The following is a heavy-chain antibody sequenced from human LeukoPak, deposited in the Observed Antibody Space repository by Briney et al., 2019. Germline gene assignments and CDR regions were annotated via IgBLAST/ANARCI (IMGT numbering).Heavy chain of an antibody. J-gene: IGHJ3*02. V-gene: IGHV4-39*01. CDR2: IYYSGST. CDR3: ARQGGYSYGYDAFDI. CDR1: GGSISSSSYY. Sequence: PSETLSLTCTVSGGSISSSSYYWGWIRQPPGRGLEWIGSIYYSGSTYYNPSLKSRVTISVDTSKNQFSLKLSSVTAADTAVYYCARQGGYSYGYDAFDIWGQGTMVTVSS. D-gene: IGHD5-18*01.